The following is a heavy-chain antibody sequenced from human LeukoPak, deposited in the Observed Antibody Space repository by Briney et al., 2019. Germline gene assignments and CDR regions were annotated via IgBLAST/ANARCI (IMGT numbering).Heavy chain of an antibody. Sequence: SETLSLTCTVSGSSISSYYWSWIRQPPGKGLEWIGYIHYTGSTNYNPSLQSRVTMSVDTSKNQVSLKLNSVTAADTAVYYCARHQGSRGGLWDYWGQGTLVTVSS. CDR3: ARHQGSRGGLWDY. V-gene: IGHV4-59*08. D-gene: IGHD6-13*01. J-gene: IGHJ4*02. CDR2: IHYTGST. CDR1: GSSISSYY.